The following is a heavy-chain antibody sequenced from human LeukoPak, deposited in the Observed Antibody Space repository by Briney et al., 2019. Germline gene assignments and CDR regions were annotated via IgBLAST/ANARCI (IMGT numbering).Heavy chain of an antibody. CDR3: VRIFDH. Sequence: SETLSLTCTVSGGSISSNSYKWGWIRQPPGKGLEWIGSIDRSGSTLYTPSLQSRVTISVDTSKNQFSLKLRSVTAADTAVYYCVRIFDHWGQGTLVTVSS. V-gene: IGHV4-39*01. CDR1: GGSISSNSYK. CDR2: IDRSGST. J-gene: IGHJ4*02.